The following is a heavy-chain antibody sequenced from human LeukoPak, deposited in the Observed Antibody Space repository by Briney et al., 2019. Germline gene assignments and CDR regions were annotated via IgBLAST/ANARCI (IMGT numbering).Heavy chain of an antibody. J-gene: IGHJ5*02. Sequence: SETLSLTCTVSGGSISSYYWSWLRQPPARELEWIGYIYYSGSTNYNPSLKSRVTISVDTSKNQFSLKLSSVTAADTAMYYCARGYSSGWYVNWFAPWGQGTLVTV. CDR3: ARGYSSGWYVNWFAP. V-gene: IGHV4-59*01. CDR2: IYYSGST. D-gene: IGHD6-19*01. CDR1: GGSISSYY.